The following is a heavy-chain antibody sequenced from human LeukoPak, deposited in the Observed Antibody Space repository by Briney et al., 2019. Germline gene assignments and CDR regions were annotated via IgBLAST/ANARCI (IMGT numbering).Heavy chain of an antibody. D-gene: IGHD3-22*01. CDR2: INHSGST. Sequence: SETLSLTCAVYGVSFSSYYWSWIRQPPGKGLEWNGEINHSGSTNYNPSLRSRVTISVDTSKNQFSLKLSSVTAADTAVYYCARDPTPYYYDSSGYYLDWGQGTLVTVSS. CDR3: ARDPTPYYYDSSGYYLD. J-gene: IGHJ4*02. CDR1: GVSFSSYY. V-gene: IGHV4-34*01.